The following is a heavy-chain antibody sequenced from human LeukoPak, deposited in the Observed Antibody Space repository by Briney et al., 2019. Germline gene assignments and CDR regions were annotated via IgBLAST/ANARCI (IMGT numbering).Heavy chain of an antibody. J-gene: IGHJ4*02. D-gene: IGHD5-24*01. Sequence: GGSLRLSCAASGFTFSDYYMSWIRQAPGKGLEWVSYITSSGSTIYYADPVKGRFTISRDNAKNSLYLQMNSLRAEDTAVYYCASRNVYNSAYWGQGTLVTVSS. V-gene: IGHV3-11*01. CDR1: GFTFSDYY. CDR2: ITSSGSTI. CDR3: ASRNVYNSAY.